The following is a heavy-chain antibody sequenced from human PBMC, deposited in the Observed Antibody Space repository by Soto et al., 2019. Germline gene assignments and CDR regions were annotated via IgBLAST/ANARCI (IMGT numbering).Heavy chain of an antibody. J-gene: IGHJ6*02. CDR2: IYYSGST. V-gene: IGHV4-31*03. Sequence: PSETLSLTCTVSGGSISSGGYYWSWIRQHPGKGLEWIGYIYYSGSTYYNPSLKSRVTISVDTSKNQFSLKLSSVTAADTAVYYCARDMVRGVNPYYYYGMDVWGQGTTLTVS. CDR1: GGSISSGGYY. D-gene: IGHD3-10*01. CDR3: ARDMVRGVNPYYYYGMDV.